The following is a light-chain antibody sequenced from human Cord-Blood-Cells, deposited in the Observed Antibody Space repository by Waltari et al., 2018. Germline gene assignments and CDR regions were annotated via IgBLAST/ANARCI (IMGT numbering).Light chain of an antibody. CDR3: SSYTSSSTLV. V-gene: IGLV2-14*03. J-gene: IGLJ3*02. Sequence: QSALTQPASVSGSPGQSITISCPGTSSDVGGYNFVSWYQQHPGKAPNLMIYDVSNRPSGVSNRFSGSKSGNTASLTISGLQAEDEADYDCSSYTSSSTLVFGGGTKLTVL. CDR2: DVS. CDR1: SSDVGGYNF.